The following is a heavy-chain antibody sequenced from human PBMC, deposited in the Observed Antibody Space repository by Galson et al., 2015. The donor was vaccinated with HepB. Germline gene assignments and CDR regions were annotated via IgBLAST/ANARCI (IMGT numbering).Heavy chain of an antibody. CDR1: GFTFKNYA. Sequence: SLRLSCAAPGFTFKNYAMSWVRQAPGKGLEWVAVMSSDGSNKYYADSAKGRFTISRDNSKSTLYLQMNSLGAEDTAVYYCARDPGGSSWYSIFDYWGQGTLVTVSS. J-gene: IGHJ4*02. CDR3: ARDPGGSSWYSIFDY. D-gene: IGHD6-13*01. V-gene: IGHV3-30-3*01. CDR2: MSSDGSNK.